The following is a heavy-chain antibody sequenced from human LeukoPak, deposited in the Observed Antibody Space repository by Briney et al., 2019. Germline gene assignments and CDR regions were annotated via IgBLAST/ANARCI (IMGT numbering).Heavy chain of an antibody. CDR1: GFTFSRYA. CDR3: AKFPARGGYNSDFDY. CDR2: ISGSGGST. J-gene: IGHJ4*02. Sequence: WGSLRLSCADSGFTFSRYAMSWVRQAPGKRLEWVSAISGSGGSTYYAASVKGRFTISRDNSKNPLYLQMSSLRAEDTAVYYCAKFPARGGYNSDFDYWGQGTLVTVSS. D-gene: IGHD5-24*01. V-gene: IGHV3-23*01.